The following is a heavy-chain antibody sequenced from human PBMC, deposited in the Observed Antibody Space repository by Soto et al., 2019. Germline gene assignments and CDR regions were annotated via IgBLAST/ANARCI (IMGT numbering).Heavy chain of an antibody. D-gene: IGHD3-3*01. CDR3: ARGGYDGHSGLGHFDY. CDR2: IIHGGST. CDR1: GGSFSGYY. J-gene: IGHJ4*02. V-gene: IGHV4-34*01. Sequence: QVQLQQWGAGLLKPSETLFLTCVVYGGSFSGYYWTWIRQPPGRGLEWIGEIIHGGSTNYNPSLKSRDTISVDTSKKQFSLKLSSVTAADTAVYYCARGGYDGHSGLGHFDYWGQGTLVTVSS.